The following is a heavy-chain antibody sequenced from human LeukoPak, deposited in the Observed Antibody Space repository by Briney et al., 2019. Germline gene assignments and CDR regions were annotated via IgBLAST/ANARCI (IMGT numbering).Heavy chain of an antibody. CDR3: IRHAASGGSGVDY. D-gene: IGHD3-10*01. Sequence: PGGSLRLSCAASGFTFSSYAMSWVRQVSGKGLEWVGRIRSKTNNYATAYAASVKDRFTISRDDSKNTAYLQMNSLKTEDTAVYYCIRHAASGGSGVDYWGQGTLVTVSS. CDR2: IRSKTNNYAT. CDR1: GFTFSSYA. J-gene: IGHJ4*02. V-gene: IGHV3-73*01.